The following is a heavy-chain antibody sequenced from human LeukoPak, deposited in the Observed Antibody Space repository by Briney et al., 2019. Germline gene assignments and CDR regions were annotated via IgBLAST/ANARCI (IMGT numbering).Heavy chain of an antibody. V-gene: IGHV1-69*05. CDR2: VIPLSGTP. D-gene: IGHD1-26*01. J-gene: IGHJ4*02. Sequence: SVKVSCKTSGDTFSYYAISWVRQAPGQGLEWMGGVIPLSGTPNHAQKFQGRVTISTDESTNTAYMELSSLRPEDTAVYYCARGRRSGTSFATDSWGQGTLVTVSS. CDR3: ARGRRSGTSFATDS. CDR1: GDTFSYYA.